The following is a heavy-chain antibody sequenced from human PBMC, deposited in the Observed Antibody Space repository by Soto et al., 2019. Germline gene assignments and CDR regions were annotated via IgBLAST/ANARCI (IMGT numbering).Heavy chain of an antibody. CDR3: ARNSGSYYPDYYYYGMDV. CDR2: IYSGGST. V-gene: IGHV3-53*04. D-gene: IGHD1-26*01. CDR1: GFTVSSNY. Sequence: GGSLRLSCAASGFTVSSNYMSWVRQAPGKGLEWVSVIYSGGSTYYADSVKGRFTISRHNSKNTLYLQMNSLRAEDTAVYYCARNSGSYYPDYYYYGMDVWGQGTTVTVSS. J-gene: IGHJ6*02.